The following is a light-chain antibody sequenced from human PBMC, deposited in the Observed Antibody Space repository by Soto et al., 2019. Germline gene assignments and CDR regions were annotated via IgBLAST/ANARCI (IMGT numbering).Light chain of an antibody. CDR3: SSYTTSNTRQIV. CDR1: SSDVGGYNY. Sequence: QSVLTQPASVSGSPGQSITISCTGTSSDVGGYNYVSWYQHHPGKAPKLMIYDVSNRPSGISNRFSGSKSGNTASPTISGLQPEDEGDYYCSSYTTSNTRQIVFGTGTKVTV. J-gene: IGLJ1*01. CDR2: DVS. V-gene: IGLV2-14*03.